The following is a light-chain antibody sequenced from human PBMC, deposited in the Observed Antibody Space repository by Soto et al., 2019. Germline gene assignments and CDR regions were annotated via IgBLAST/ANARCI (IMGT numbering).Light chain of an antibody. CDR2: EVS. J-gene: IGLJ3*02. Sequence: QSVLTQPASVSGSPEQSITISYIATSSDVGGYNYVSWFQQNPGTAPNLIIYEVSDRPSGLSNRFSGFKSGNTSSLTISGLHAEDEADYYCSSWTSSTRGVFGGGTQLTVL. CDR1: SSDVGGYNY. CDR3: SSWTSSTRGV. V-gene: IGLV2-14*01.